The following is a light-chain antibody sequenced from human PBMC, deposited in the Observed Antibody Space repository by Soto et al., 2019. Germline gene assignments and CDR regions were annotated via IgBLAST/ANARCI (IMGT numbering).Light chain of an antibody. V-gene: IGKV3-15*01. CDR2: DAS. Sequence: VMTQSPGTMSVSPGERATLTCRASQSVSNKLAWYQQKRGQAPRLLIYDASTRATGVPTRFSGSGSGTEFTLTISSLQSEDFAVYYCQHYGTSLYTFGQGTKLEIK. J-gene: IGKJ2*01. CDR3: QHYGTSLYT. CDR1: QSVSNK.